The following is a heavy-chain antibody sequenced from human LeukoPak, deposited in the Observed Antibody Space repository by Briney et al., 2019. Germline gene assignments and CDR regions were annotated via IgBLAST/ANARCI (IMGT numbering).Heavy chain of an antibody. D-gene: IGHD3-10*01. CDR3: ARDSGRFDVFDI. CDR2: ITSGGTI. CDR1: GFTFSSYG. V-gene: IGHV3-53*01. J-gene: IGHJ3*02. Sequence: PGESLRLSCAASGFTFSSYGMSWVRQAPGKGLEWLSHITSGGTIYYADSVKGRFTISRDNSKNTLYLQMNSLRAEDTAVYYCARDSGRFDVFDIWGQGTMVTASS.